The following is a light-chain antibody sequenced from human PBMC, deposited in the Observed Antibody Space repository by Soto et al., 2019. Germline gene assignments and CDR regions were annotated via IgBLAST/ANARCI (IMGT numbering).Light chain of an antibody. V-gene: IGKV3-20*01. J-gene: IGKJ1*01. CDR1: QTISSNY. CDR3: QQYSSWA. CDR2: GTS. Sequence: DMVLKQSPGTLSVSPGERATLSCRASQTISSNYLAGYQQKPGQPPSRLIDGTSSRATGIPDRFSGSGSGTDFTLTISTLEAEDSAIYYCQQYSSWAFGQGTKVKIK.